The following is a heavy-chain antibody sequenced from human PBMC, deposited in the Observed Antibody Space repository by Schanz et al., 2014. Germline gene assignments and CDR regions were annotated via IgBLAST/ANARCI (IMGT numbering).Heavy chain of an antibody. CDR2: MSYDGSIK. CDR1: GFTFSSYG. J-gene: IGHJ4*02. D-gene: IGHD2-2*01. Sequence: QVQLVESGGGVVQPGRSLRLSCGASGFTFSSYGMHWVRQAPGKGLEWVAAMSYDGSIKYYGDSVKGRFTISRDNSKNTLYLHMNTLRSEDTAVYYCAKDSTHIDIVLVPTAIDYWGQGTLVTVSS. V-gene: IGHV3-30*18. CDR3: AKDSTHIDIVLVPTAIDY.